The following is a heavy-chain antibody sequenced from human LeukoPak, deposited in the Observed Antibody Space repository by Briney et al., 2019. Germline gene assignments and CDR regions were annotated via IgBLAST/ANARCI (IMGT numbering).Heavy chain of an antibody. D-gene: IGHD2-2*01. J-gene: IGHJ5*02. CDR2: ITPIFGTP. CDR1: GGTFSSYA. Sequence: GASVKVSCKASGGTFSSYAISWVRQAPGHGLELVGAITPIFGTPNYVEKFQGRVTISADESTSTAYMELSSLTSEDTAVYYCAREGLYCSSTSCYSRNWFDPWGQGTLVTVSS. V-gene: IGHV1-69*13. CDR3: AREGLYCSSTSCYSRNWFDP.